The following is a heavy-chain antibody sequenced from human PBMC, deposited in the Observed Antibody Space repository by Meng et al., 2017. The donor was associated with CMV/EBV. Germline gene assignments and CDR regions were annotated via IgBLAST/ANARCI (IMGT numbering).Heavy chain of an antibody. CDR3: ARGGIAAAGLH. D-gene: IGHD6-13*01. Sequence: LRLEGAGPGIVSASETLPLSGTVSGASIGCSSYFWGWVRQHPGEGMEWIGSIYYSGSTYYNPSLKSRVTISVDTSKNQFSLKLSSVNAADTAVYYCARGGIAAAGLHWGQGTLVTVSS. V-gene: IGHV4-39*07. CDR2: IYYSGST. CDR1: GASIGCSSYF. J-gene: IGHJ4*02.